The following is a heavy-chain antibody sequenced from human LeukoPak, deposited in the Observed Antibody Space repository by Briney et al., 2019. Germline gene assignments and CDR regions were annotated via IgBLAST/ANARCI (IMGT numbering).Heavy chain of an antibody. V-gene: IGHV4-59*08. J-gene: IGHJ3*01. CDR3: ARHMTVTYDAFDL. Sequence: SETLSLTCTVSGGSISSYYWSWIRQPPGKGPEWIGYVYYKGHTSYSPSLESRVTISVDTSKNQFSLKLNSVTAADTAVYYCARHMTVTYDAFDLWGQGTMVTVSS. CDR2: VYYKGHT. CDR1: GGSISSYY. D-gene: IGHD3-22*01.